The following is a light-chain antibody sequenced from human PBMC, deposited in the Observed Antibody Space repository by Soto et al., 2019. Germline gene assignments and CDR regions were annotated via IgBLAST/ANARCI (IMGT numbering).Light chain of an antibody. CDR2: INN. V-gene: IGLV1-44*01. J-gene: IGLJ3*02. CDR1: SSNIGSNT. CDR3: ATWDDSLNGRV. Sequence: QSVLTQPPSASGTPGQRATISCSGSSSNIGSNTVNWYQQLPGPAPKLLIYINNQRPSGVPDRFSGSKSGTSASLAISGLQSVDEADYYCATWDDSLNGRVFGGGTKLTVL.